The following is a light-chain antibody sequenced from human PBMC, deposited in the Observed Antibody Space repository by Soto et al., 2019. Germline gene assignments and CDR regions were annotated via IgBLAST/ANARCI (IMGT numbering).Light chain of an antibody. J-gene: IGKJ2*01. CDR1: QSISSW. V-gene: IGKV1-5*01. Sequence: DIQMTQSPSTLSVSVGDRVTITCRASQSISSWLAWYQQKPGIAPKLLIYDASSLESGVPSRFSGSGSATEFTLTISSLQPDDFATYYCQQYHSHPYTFGQGTKVDIK. CDR3: QQYHSHPYT. CDR2: DAS.